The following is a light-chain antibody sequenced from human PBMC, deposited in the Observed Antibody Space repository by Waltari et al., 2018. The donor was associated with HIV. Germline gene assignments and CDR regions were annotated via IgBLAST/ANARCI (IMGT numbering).Light chain of an antibody. Sequence: QSALTQPRSVSGSPGQSVTISCTGTYSDVGAYNYVSWYQQHPGKAPKLMIYDFSQRPSGVPDRFSGSKSGNTASLTISGLQADDDADYYCCSFAGTYTIFGGGTKLTVL. V-gene: IGLV2-11*01. CDR3: CSFAGTYTI. CDR1: YSDVGAYNY. J-gene: IGLJ2*01. CDR2: DFS.